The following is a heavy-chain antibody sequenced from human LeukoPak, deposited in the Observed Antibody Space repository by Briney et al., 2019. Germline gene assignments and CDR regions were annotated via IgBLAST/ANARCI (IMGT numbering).Heavy chain of an antibody. V-gene: IGHV4-38-2*02. J-gene: IGHJ4*02. CDR1: GYSISSGYF. CDR3: ARDAGPHDY. Sequence: SETLSLTCTVSGYSISSGYFWGWIRQPPGKGLEWIGSIYYSGSTYYNPSLKSRVTISVDTSKNQFSLKLSSVTAADTAVYYCARDAGPHDYWGQGTLVTVSS. CDR2: IYYSGST.